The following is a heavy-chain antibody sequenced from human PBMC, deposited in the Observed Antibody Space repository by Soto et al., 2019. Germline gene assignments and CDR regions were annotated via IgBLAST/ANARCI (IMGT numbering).Heavy chain of an antibody. J-gene: IGHJ6*02. CDR1: GFTFSSYS. D-gene: IGHD4-4*01. Sequence: GGSLRLSCAASGFTFSSYSMNWVRQAPGKGLEWVSSISSSSSYIYYADSVKGRFTISRDNAKNSLYLQMNSLRAEDTAVYYCARDKGPDYSNYESYYYYYGMDVWGQGTTVTVSS. CDR3: ARDKGPDYSNYESYYYYYGMDV. V-gene: IGHV3-21*01. CDR2: ISSSSSYI.